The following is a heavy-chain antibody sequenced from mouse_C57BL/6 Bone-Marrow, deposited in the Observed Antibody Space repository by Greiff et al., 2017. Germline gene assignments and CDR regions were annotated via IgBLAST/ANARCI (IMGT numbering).Heavy chain of an antibody. J-gene: IGHJ2*01. V-gene: IGHV1-63*01. CDR2: IYPGGGYT. CDR3: ARSDDYDPYYFDD. CDR1: GYTFTNYW. D-gene: IGHD2-4*01. Sequence: QVQLQQSGAELVRPGTSVKMSCKASGYTFTNYWIGWAKQRPGHGLEWIGDIYPGGGYTNYNEKFKGKATLTADKSSSTAYMQFSSLTSEDSAIYYCARSDDYDPYYFDDWGQGTTLTVSS.